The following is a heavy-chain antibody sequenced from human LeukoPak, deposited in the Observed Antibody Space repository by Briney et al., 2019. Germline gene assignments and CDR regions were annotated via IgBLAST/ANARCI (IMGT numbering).Heavy chain of an antibody. V-gene: IGHV1-2*04. D-gene: IGHD3-3*01. CDR1: GYTFTGYY. CDR2: INPNSGGT. CDR3: ARDSVGASPYYDFWSGYYAIFDY. Sequence: ASVKVSCKASGYTFTGYYMHWVRQAPGQGLEWMGWINPNSGGTNYAQKFQGWVTMTRDTSISTAYMELSRLRSDDTAVYYCARDSVGASPYYDFWSGYYAIFDYWGQGTLVTVSS. J-gene: IGHJ4*02.